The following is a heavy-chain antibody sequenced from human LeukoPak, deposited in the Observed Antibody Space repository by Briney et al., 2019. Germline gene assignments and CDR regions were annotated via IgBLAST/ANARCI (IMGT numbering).Heavy chain of an antibody. J-gene: IGHJ3*02. CDR2: IYYGGST. Sequence: TSETLSLTCTVSGGSISSYYWSWIRQPPGKGLEWIGYIYYGGSTNYNPSLKSRVTISVDTSKNQFSLKLSSVTAADTAVYYCARVYCGGDCYLAGAFDIWGQGTMVTVSS. D-gene: IGHD2-21*02. CDR1: GGSISSYY. CDR3: ARVYCGGDCYLAGAFDI. V-gene: IGHV4-59*01.